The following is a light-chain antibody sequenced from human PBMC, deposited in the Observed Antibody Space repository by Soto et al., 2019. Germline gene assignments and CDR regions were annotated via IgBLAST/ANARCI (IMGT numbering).Light chain of an antibody. CDR2: LNSDGSH. J-gene: IGLJ2*01. V-gene: IGLV4-69*01. CDR1: SGHSSYA. CDR3: QTWGTGVV. Sequence: QLVLTQSPSASASLGASVKLTCTLSSGHSSYAIAWHQQQPEKGPRYLMKLNSDGSHSKGDGIPDCFSGSSSGAERYLTISSLQSEDEADYYCQTWGTGVVFGGGTQLTVL.